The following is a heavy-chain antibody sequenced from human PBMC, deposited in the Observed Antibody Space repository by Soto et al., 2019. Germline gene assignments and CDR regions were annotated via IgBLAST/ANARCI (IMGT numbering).Heavy chain of an antibody. J-gene: IGHJ4*02. Sequence: DVQLLESGGGLVQPGGSLRFSCAAPGINFLTYAMAWVRQAPGKGLEWVSVISSSGITYYADSVKGRFTISRDNSNSTVFLQMNSLRVEDTAVYYCARLGASIWYIGYFDFWGRGSLVTVS. CDR1: GINFLTYA. D-gene: IGHD3-3*02. V-gene: IGHV3-23*01. CDR3: ARLGASIWYIGYFDF. CDR2: ISSSGIT.